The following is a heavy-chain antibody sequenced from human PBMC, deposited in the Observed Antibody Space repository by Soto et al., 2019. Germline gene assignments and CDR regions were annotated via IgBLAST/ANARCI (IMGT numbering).Heavy chain of an antibody. V-gene: IGHV1-46*01. J-gene: IGHJ4*02. D-gene: IGHD6-6*01. Sequence: ASVKVSCKASGYTLHWVRQAPGQGLEWMGIINPSGGSTSYAQKFQGRVTMTRDTSTSTVYMELSSLRSEDTAVYYCARGGPYSRWSYYFDYWGQGTQVTVYS. CDR1: GYTL. CDR2: INPSGGST. CDR3: ARGGPYSRWSYYFDY.